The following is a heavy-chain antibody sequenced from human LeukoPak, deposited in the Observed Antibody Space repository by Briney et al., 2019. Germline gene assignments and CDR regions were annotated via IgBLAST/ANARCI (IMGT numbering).Heavy chain of an antibody. V-gene: IGHV4-34*01. CDR3: ARGGGDTTQVVWGRKSWFDP. CDR2: INHSGST. J-gene: IGHJ5*02. D-gene: IGHD3-16*01. CDR1: GGSFSGYY. Sequence: SETLSLTCAVYGGSFSGYYWSSIRQPPGKGLEWIGEINHSGSTNYKPSLKSRVTISVDTSMNQFSLKLSSVTAADTAVYYCARGGGDTTQVVWGRKSWFDPWGQGTLVAVSS.